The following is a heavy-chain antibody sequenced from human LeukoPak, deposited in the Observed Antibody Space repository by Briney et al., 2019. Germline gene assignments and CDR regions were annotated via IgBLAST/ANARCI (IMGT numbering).Heavy chain of an antibody. Sequence: GGSPRLSCAPSGFTLSMYATSSVPDAPEKGLGCGSGISDSGDGTHYAEYVKRRFTISRDNSNNTVFLQMNSLRADDTAKYYCSKDKAPGSWHTPSDFWGQGTLVTVSS. CDR3: SKDKAPGSWHTPSDF. D-gene: IGHD6-13*01. V-gene: IGHV3-23*01. CDR1: GFTLSMYA. CDR2: ISDSGDGT. J-gene: IGHJ4*02.